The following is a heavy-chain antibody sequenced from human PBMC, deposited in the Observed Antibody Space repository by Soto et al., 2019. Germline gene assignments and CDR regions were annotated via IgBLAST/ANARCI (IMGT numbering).Heavy chain of an antibody. CDR2: IRSKANSYAT. CDR1: VFTFSGSA. V-gene: IGHV3-73*01. Sequence: VGSVRLSCAASVFTFSGSAMHCVRHSSGKWLEWVGRIRSKANSYATAYAASVKGRFTISRDDSKNTAYLQMNSLKTEDTAVYYCTRPNGDYDFYWFDPWGQGTLVTVSS. CDR3: TRPNGDYDFYWFDP. J-gene: IGHJ5*02. D-gene: IGHD4-17*01.